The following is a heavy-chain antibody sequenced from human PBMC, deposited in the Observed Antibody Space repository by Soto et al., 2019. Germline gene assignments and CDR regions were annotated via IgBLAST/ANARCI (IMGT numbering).Heavy chain of an antibody. CDR2: ISHTGDT. CDR1: DASVWSDSYF. V-gene: IGHV4-61*01. CDR3: ARIVVGVTVDL. J-gene: IGHJ4*02. Sequence: SETLSLTCTVSDASVWSDSYFWTWIRQPPGKGLEWIAYISHTGDTNYNPSLKSRVTISIDTSRNQFSLTVTSVTAADTAVYFCARIVVGVTVDLWGQGPLVNVSS. D-gene: IGHD1-26*01.